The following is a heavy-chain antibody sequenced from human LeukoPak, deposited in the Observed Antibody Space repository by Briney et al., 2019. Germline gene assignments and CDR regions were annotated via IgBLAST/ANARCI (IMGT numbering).Heavy chain of an antibody. Sequence: GGSLRLSCAASGFTFSSYGMHWVRQAPGKGLEWVAVIWYDGSNKYYADSVKGRFTISRDNSKNTLYLQMSSLRAEDTAVYYCARLNGDPAYYCYYYGMDVWGQGTTVTVSS. D-gene: IGHD4-17*01. CDR2: IWYDGSNK. V-gene: IGHV3-33*01. CDR3: ARLNGDPAYYCYYYGMDV. CDR1: GFTFSSYG. J-gene: IGHJ6*02.